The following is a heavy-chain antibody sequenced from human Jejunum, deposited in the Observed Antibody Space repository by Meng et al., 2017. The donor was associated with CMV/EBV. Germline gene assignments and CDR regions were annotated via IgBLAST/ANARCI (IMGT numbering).Heavy chain of an antibody. CDR2: MYSSGST. V-gene: IGHV4-61*02. CDR1: GGSVSSASYL. J-gene: IGHJ4*02. CDR3: ARMTGTNYFDY. Sequence: QVQLQESGPGLGKPSQTLSLTCIVSGGSVSSASYLWSWIRQPAGKGLEGIGRMYSSGSTYYNPSLKSRLTMSIDTSKNQFSLELSSVTAADTAVYYCARMTGTNYFDYWGQGTLVTVSS. D-gene: IGHD3-9*01.